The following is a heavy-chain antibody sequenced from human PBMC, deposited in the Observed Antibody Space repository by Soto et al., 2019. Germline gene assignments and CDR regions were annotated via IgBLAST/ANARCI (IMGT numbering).Heavy chain of an antibody. CDR3: AKDGYSYGPEFDY. V-gene: IGHV3-30*18. CDR1: GFTFSSYG. D-gene: IGHD5-18*01. CDR2: ISYDESNK. Sequence: GGSLRLSCAASGFTFSSYGMHWVRQAPGKGLEWVADISYDESNKYYADYVKGQYTISRDNSKNTLYLQMNSLRVEDTAVYYCAKDGYSYGPEFDYWGQGTLLTVSS. J-gene: IGHJ4*02.